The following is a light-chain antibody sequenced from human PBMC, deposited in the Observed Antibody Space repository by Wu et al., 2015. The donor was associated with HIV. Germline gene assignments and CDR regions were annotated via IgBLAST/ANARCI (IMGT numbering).Light chain of an antibody. J-gene: IGKJ1*01. CDR2: DAS. CDR3: QQYGSSPWT. CDR1: QSVSSY. Sequence: EIVLTQSPATLSLSPGERATLSCRASQSVSSYLAWYQQKPGQAPRLLIYDASNRATGIPARFSGSGSGTHSDFTLTITRLEPEDSGVYFCQQYGSSPWTFGQGTKVEIK. V-gene: IGKV3-11*01.